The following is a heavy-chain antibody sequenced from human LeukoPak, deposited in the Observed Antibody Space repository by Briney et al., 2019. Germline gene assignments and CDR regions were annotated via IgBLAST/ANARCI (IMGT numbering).Heavy chain of an antibody. CDR2: VHYSGST. CDR1: GDSISSHY. J-gene: IGHJ4*02. CDR3: ARGRASPPCFFDY. Sequence: SETLSLTCNVSGDSISSHYWTWIRQPPGKGLEWIGYVHYSGSTNSKSSLKSRVTISVDTSKNQFSLKLSSVTAADTAIYYCARGRASPPCFFDYWGQGALVTVSS. V-gene: IGHV4-59*11.